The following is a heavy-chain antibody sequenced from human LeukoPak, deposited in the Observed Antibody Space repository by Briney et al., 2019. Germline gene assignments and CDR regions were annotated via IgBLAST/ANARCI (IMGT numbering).Heavy chain of an antibody. Sequence: SETLSLTCAVYGGSFSGYYWSWIRQPPGKGLECIGEINHRGSTNYNPSLKSRVTISVDTSKDQFSLKLSSVTAADTAVYYCARVDTAMAMYYFDYWGQGTLVTVSS. CDR3: ARVDTAMAMYYFDY. J-gene: IGHJ4*02. D-gene: IGHD5-18*01. CDR1: GGSFSGYY. V-gene: IGHV4-34*01. CDR2: INHRGST.